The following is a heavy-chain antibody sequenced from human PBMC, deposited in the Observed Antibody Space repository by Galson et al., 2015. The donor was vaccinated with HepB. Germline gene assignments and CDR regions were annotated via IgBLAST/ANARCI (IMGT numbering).Heavy chain of an antibody. CDR2: ISWDGGST. Sequence: SLRLSCAASGFTFDDYTMHWVRQAPGKGLEWVSLISWDGGSTYYADSVKGRFTISRDNSKNSLYLQMNSLRTEDTALYYCAKPYYDSSGYYAGGFFDYWGQGTLVTVSS. J-gene: IGHJ4*02. V-gene: IGHV3-43*01. CDR3: AKPYYDSSGYYAGGFFDY. D-gene: IGHD3-22*01. CDR1: GFTFDDYT.